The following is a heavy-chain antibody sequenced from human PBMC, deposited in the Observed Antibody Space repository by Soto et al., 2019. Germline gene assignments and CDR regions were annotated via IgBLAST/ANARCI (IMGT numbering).Heavy chain of an antibody. D-gene: IGHD5-12*01. Sequence: PGGSLRLSCAASGFTFSSYSMNWVRQAPGKGLEWVSSISSSSSYIYYADSVKGRFTISRGNAKNSLYLQMNSLRAEDTAVYYCASGYSGYDFVVRRNYWGQGTLVTVSS. CDR3: ASGYSGYDFVVRRNY. J-gene: IGHJ4*02. CDR2: ISSSSSYI. CDR1: GFTFSSYS. V-gene: IGHV3-21*01.